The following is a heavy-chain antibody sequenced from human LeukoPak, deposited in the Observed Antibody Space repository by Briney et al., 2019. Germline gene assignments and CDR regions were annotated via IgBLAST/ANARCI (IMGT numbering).Heavy chain of an antibody. Sequence: ASVKVSCKASGYTFTSYDINWVRQAPGQGLEWMGIINPSGGNTNYAQKFQGRVTMTRDTSTSTVYMELSSLRSGDTAVYYCARFAVHRRLAVAGQFGLDYWGQGTLVTVSS. J-gene: IGHJ4*02. V-gene: IGHV1-46*01. D-gene: IGHD6-19*01. CDR1: GYTFTSYD. CDR3: ARFAVHRRLAVAGQFGLDY. CDR2: INPSGGNT.